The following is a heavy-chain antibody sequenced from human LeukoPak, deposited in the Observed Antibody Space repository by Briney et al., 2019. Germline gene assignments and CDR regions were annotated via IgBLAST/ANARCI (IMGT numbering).Heavy chain of an antibody. CDR2: IYYSGST. V-gene: IGHV4-59*01. CDR1: GGSFSGYY. J-gene: IGHJ4*02. CDR3: ARGRGAAAGLLFDY. D-gene: IGHD6-13*01. Sequence: SETLSLTCAVYGGSFSGYYWSWIRQPPGKGLEWIGYIYYSGSTNYNPSLKSRVTISVDTSKNQLSLKLSSVTAADTAVYYCARGRGAAAGLLFDYWGQGTLSPSPQ.